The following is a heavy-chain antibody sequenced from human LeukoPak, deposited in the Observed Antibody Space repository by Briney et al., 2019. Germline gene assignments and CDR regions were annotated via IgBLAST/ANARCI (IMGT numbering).Heavy chain of an antibody. J-gene: IGHJ4*02. Sequence: GGSLRLSCAASGFTFNNYVMTWVRQAPGKGLEWVSSISASAAMTYYADSVRGRFTVSRDNSNNTLYLQMSSLTAADTAVYYCAKDRSIGTYYTFAHWGQGTLVTVSS. CDR3: AKDRSIGTYYTFAH. CDR1: GFTFNNYV. CDR2: ISASAAMT. V-gene: IGHV3-23*01. D-gene: IGHD1-26*01.